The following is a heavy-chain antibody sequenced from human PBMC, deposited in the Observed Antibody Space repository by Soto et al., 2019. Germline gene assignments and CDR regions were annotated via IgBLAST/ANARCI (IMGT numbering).Heavy chain of an antibody. CDR3: SRLTTIVFYYVMDV. CDR2: IYYSGST. D-gene: IGHD3-22*01. CDR1: GGSISSSSYY. Sequence: SETLSLTCTVSGGSISSSSYYWGWIRQPPGKGLEWIGSIYYSGSTYYNPSLKSRVTISVDTSKNQFSLKLSSVTAADTAVYYCSRLTTIVFYYVMDVWGKGTTVPVSS. J-gene: IGHJ6*04. V-gene: IGHV4-39*01.